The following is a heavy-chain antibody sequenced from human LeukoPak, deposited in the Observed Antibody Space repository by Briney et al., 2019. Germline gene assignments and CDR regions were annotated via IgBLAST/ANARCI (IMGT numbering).Heavy chain of an antibody. D-gene: IGHD3-22*01. V-gene: IGHV3-21*01. CDR2: FGTRSTSV. CDR3: AREVSEGFDF. Sequence: PGGSLRLSCTASGSTFSGYSMYRIRQAPGKGLEWVSSFGTRSTSVYHAGSVKGRFAISRDNAKNSLYLQMNSLRAEDTALYYCAREVSEGFDFWGQGTLVTVSS. J-gene: IGHJ4*02. CDR1: GSTFSGYS.